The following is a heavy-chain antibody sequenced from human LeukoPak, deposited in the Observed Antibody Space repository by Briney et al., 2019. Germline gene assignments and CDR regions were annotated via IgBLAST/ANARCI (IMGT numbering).Heavy chain of an antibody. D-gene: IGHD5-24*01. Sequence: GGSLRLSCAASGFTFSNAWMSWVRQAPGKGLEWVANIKEDGTETYYVDSVKGRFTISRDNAKNSLYLQMNSLRVEDTAVYYCAKEGRSLQTYWGQGTLVTVSS. CDR1: GFTFSNAW. V-gene: IGHV3-7*03. CDR2: IKEDGTET. J-gene: IGHJ4*02. CDR3: AKEGRSLQTY.